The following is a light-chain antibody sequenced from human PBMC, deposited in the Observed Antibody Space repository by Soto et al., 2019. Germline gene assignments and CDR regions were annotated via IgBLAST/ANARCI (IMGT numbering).Light chain of an antibody. J-gene: IGLJ1*01. CDR3: SSYAGSIDFGG. V-gene: IGLV2-8*01. CDR2: EVT. CDR1: SSDVGNYNY. Sequence: QSVLTQPPSASGSPGQSVTISCTGTSSDVGNYNYVSWYQQHPGKAPKLMIYEVTKRPSGVPDRFSGSKSGNTASLTVSGLQAEDEADYYCSSYAGSIDFGGFGTGTKVTVL.